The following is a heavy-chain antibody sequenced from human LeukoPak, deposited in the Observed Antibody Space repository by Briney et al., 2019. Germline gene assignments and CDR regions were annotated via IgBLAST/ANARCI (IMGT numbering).Heavy chain of an antibody. CDR3: AKDRLRIGSRGNKNWFDP. Sequence: PGGSLRLSCAASGFTFSSYSMHWVRQAPGKGLEWVAFIRYDGSNKYYADSVKGRFTISRDNSKSTLYLQMNSLRAEDTAVYYCAKDRLRIGSRGNKNWFDPWGQGTLVTVSS. CDR1: GFTFSSYS. J-gene: IGHJ5*02. CDR2: IRYDGSNK. V-gene: IGHV3-30*02. D-gene: IGHD1/OR15-1a*01.